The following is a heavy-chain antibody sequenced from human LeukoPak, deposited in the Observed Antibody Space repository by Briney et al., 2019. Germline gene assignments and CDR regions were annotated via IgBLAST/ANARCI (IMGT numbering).Heavy chain of an antibody. V-gene: IGHV4-59*01. CDR2: IYYSGST. CDR1: GGSISTYS. Sequence: KTSETLSLTCTVSGGSISTYSWTWIRQPPGKGLEWIGNIYYSGSTNYNPSLKSRVTISIDTSKNQFSLKVSPVTAADTAVYYCARAHSSGWPHMFDPWGQGTLVTVPS. CDR3: ARAHSSGWPHMFDP. J-gene: IGHJ5*02. D-gene: IGHD6-19*01.